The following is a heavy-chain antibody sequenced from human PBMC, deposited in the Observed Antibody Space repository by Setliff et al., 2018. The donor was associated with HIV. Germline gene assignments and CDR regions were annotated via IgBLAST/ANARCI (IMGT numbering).Heavy chain of an antibody. D-gene: IGHD5-12*01. CDR2: IYYSGST. Sequence: SETLSLTCTVSGASISSTSYYWGWIRQPPGKGLEWIGSIYYSGSTNYNPSLESRITISVDTSKNQFSLKLSSVTAADTAVYYCARDGYISDAFDVWGHGTMVTVSS. CDR3: ARDGYISDAFDV. CDR1: GASISSTSYY. J-gene: IGHJ3*01. V-gene: IGHV4-39*07.